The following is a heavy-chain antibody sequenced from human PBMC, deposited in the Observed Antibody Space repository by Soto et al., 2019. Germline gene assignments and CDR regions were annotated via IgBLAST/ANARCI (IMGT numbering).Heavy chain of an antibody. V-gene: IGHV3-74*01. CDR1: GFTFSSYW. Sequence: EVQLVESGGGLVQPGGSLRLSCAASGFTFSSYWMHWVRQVPGKGLVWFSRINPDGTATNYGDSVKGRFTVSRDNAKNTQYLQMNSLRAEDTAVYYCARDGEGYWGQGTLVTVSS. CDR2: INPDGTAT. CDR3: ARDGEGY. D-gene: IGHD2-21*01. J-gene: IGHJ4*02.